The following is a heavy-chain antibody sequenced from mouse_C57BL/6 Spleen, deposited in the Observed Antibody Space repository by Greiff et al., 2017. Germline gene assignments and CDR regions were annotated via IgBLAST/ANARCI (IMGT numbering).Heavy chain of an antibody. D-gene: IGHD4-1*01. Sequence: VQLQQPGAELVMPGASVKLSCKASGYTFTSYWMHWVKQRPGQGLEWIGEIDPSDSYTNYNQKFKGKSTLTVDKSSSTAYMQLSSLTSEDSAVYYCARRTTGRFAYWGQGTLVTVSA. CDR2: IDPSDSYT. J-gene: IGHJ3*01. CDR3: ARRTTGRFAY. V-gene: IGHV1-69*01. CDR1: GYTFTSYW.